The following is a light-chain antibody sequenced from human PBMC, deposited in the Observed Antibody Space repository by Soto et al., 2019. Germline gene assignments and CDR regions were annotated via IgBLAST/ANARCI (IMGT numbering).Light chain of an antibody. CDR2: KAS. J-gene: IGKJ1*01. V-gene: IGKV1-5*03. CDR3: QHYNSYSEA. Sequence: IQMDQSPSSVSASVGDRLTITSQASQGISNWLAWYQQKPGKAPKLLIYKASTLKSGVPSRFSGSGSGTEFTLTISSLQPDDFATYYCQHYNSYSEAFGQGTKVDIK. CDR1: QGISNW.